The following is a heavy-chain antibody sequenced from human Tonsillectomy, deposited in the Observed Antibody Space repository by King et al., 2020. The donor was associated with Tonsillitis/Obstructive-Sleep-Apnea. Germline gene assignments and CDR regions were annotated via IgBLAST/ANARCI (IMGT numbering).Heavy chain of an antibody. J-gene: IGHJ6*02. Sequence: VQLQQWGAGLLKPSETLSLTCAVYGGSFSGYYWSWIRQPPGKGLEWIGEINHSGSTNYSPSLKSRVTISIDTSKNQFYLRLSSVTAADTAVYYCAMGEVGATTIYYYYALDVWGQGTTVTVSS. CDR3: AMGEVGATTIYYYYALDV. D-gene: IGHD1-26*01. CDR1: GGSFSGYY. CDR2: INHSGST. V-gene: IGHV4-34*01.